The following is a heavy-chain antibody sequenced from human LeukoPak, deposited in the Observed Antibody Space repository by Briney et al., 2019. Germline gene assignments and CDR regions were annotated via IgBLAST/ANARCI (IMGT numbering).Heavy chain of an antibody. J-gene: IGHJ5*02. CDR3: ARRPLYSYGYVAGGNYYDSSGYSGLSLGYWFDP. CDR1: GGSISSSNW. Sequence: SETLSLTCAVSGGSISSSNWWSWVRQPPGKGLEWIGEIYHSGSTNYNPSLKSRVTISVDTSKNQFSLKLSSVTAADTAVYYCARRPLYSYGYVAGGNYYDSSGYSGLSLGYWFDPWGQGTLVTVSS. V-gene: IGHV4-4*02. CDR2: IYHSGST. D-gene: IGHD3-22*01.